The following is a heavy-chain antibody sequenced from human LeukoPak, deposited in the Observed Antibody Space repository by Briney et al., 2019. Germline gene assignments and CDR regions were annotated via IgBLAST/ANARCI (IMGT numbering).Heavy chain of an antibody. CDR1: GFTFSSYA. CDR2: ISGSGGST. Sequence: GGSLRLSCAASGFTFSSYAMSWVRQAPGKGLEWVSAISGSGGSTYYTDSVKGRFTISRDNSRDTLYLQMNSLRAEDTAVYYCAKGYYDYVWGSYYFDYWGQGTLVTVSS. CDR3: AKGYYDYVWGSYYFDY. V-gene: IGHV3-23*01. J-gene: IGHJ4*02. D-gene: IGHD3-16*01.